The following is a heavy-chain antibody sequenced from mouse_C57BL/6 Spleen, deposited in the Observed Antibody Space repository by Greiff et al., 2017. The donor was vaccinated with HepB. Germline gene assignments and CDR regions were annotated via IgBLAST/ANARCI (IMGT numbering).Heavy chain of an antibody. V-gene: IGHV1-61*01. Sequence: QVQLQQPGAELVRPGSSVKLSCKASGYTFTSYWMDGVKQRPGQGLEWIGNIYPSDSETHYNQKFKDKATLTVDKSSSTAYMQLSSLTSEDSAVYYCARPYGSSYGFAYWGQGTLVTVSA. CDR1: GYTFTSYW. D-gene: IGHD1-1*01. CDR3: ARPYGSSYGFAY. J-gene: IGHJ3*01. CDR2: IYPSDSET.